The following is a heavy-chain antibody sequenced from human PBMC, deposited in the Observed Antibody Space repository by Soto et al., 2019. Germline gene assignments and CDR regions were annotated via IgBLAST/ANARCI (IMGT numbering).Heavy chain of an antibody. V-gene: IGHV2-26*01. Sequence: QVTLKESGPVLVKPTETLTLTCTVSGFSLSNARMGVSWIRQPPGKALEWLAHIFSNDEKSYSTSLKSRLTIPKETSKSQVVLTMTNMDPVDTATYYCARGYSSSWYGRGYYFDYWGQGTLVTVSS. CDR3: ARGYSSSWYGRGYYFDY. D-gene: IGHD6-13*01. CDR2: IFSNDEK. J-gene: IGHJ4*02. CDR1: GFSLSNARMG.